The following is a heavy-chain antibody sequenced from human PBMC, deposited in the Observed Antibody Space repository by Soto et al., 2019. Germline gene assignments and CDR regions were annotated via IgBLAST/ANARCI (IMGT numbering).Heavy chain of an antibody. J-gene: IGHJ5*02. V-gene: IGHV3-23*01. CDR2: ISGSGGST. D-gene: IGHD1-7*01. Sequence: GGSLRLSCAASGFTFSSYAMSWVRQAPGKGLEWVSAISGSGGSTYYADSVKGRFTISRDNSKNTLYLQMNSLRAEDTAVYYCAKGVTGTTNPQPFHPWGQATLVTVPS. CDR1: GFTFSSYA. CDR3: AKGVTGTTNPQPFHP.